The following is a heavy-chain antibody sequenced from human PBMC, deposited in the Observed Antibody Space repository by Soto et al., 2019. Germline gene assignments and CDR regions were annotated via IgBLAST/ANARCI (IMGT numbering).Heavy chain of an antibody. D-gene: IGHD2-21*02. J-gene: IGHJ3*02. V-gene: IGHV3-23*04. CDR3: AKSDCGGDCYPPGAFDI. CDR2: ISGSGGST. CDR1: GFTFSSYW. Sequence: EVQLVESGGGLVQPGGSLRLSCAASGFTFSSYWMSWVRQAPGKGLEWVSAISGSGGSTYYADSVKGRFTISRDNSKNTLYLQMNSLRAEDTAVYYCAKSDCGGDCYPPGAFDIWGQGTMVTVSS.